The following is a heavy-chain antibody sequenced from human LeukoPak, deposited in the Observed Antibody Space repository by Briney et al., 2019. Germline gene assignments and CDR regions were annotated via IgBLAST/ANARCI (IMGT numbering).Heavy chain of an antibody. J-gene: IGHJ4*02. CDR2: IYPGDSDT. CDR1: GYSFTSYW. Sequence: GESLTISRQCSGYSFTSYWIGWVRQMPGKGLAWMGIIYPGDSDTRYSPSFQGQVTISADKSISTAYLQWSSLKASDTAMYYCARPGYYDSIGYWGQGTLVTVSS. V-gene: IGHV5-51*03. D-gene: IGHD3-22*01. CDR3: ARPGYYDSIGY.